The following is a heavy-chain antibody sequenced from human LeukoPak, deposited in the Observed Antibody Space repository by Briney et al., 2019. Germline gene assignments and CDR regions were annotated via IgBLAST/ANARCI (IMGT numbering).Heavy chain of an antibody. CDR2: INPNSGGT. CDR3: ARGVTMVRGVLGNWFDP. V-gene: IGHV1-2*02. D-gene: IGHD3-10*01. J-gene: IGHJ5*02. Sequence: ASVKVSCTASGYTFNGYYMHWVRQAPGQGLEWMGWINPNSGGTNYAQKFQGRVTMTRDTSISTAYMELSRLRSDDTAVYYCARGVTMVRGVLGNWFDPWGQGTLVTVSS. CDR1: GYTFNGYY.